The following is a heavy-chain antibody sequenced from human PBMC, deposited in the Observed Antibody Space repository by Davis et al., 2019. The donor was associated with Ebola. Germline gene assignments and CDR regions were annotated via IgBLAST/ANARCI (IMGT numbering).Heavy chain of an antibody. V-gene: IGHV3-64*04. D-gene: IGHD4-17*01. J-gene: IGHJ4*02. CDR2: ISSNGGST. CDR1: GFTFSDSA. CDR3: VRTTYGAPEY. Sequence: GESLKISCAASGFTFSDSAMHWVRQAPGKGLEYVSAISSNGGSTYYADSVKGRFTISRDNSKNTLYLQMNSLRAEDTAVYYCVRTTYGAPEYWGQGTLVTVSS.